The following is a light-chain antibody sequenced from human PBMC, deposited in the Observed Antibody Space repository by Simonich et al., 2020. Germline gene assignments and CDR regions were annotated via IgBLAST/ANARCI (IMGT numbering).Light chain of an antibody. Sequence: DIVMTQSPDSLAVSLGERATINCKSSQRVLYSSNNKNYLAWYQQKPGQPPKLLICWASTRESGVPDRFSGSGSGTDFTLTISSLQAEDVAVYYCQQYYSTPYTFGQGTKLEIK. CDR3: QQYYSTPYT. J-gene: IGKJ2*01. CDR2: WAS. CDR1: QRVLYSSNNKNY. V-gene: IGKV4-1*01.